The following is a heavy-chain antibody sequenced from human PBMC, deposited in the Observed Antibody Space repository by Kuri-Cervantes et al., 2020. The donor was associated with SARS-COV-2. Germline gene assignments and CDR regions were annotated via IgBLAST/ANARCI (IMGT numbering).Heavy chain of an antibody. CDR2: ISTSGGDT. CDR3: ASVSTMGVSLD. CDR1: RFTFNNYD. Sequence: GGSLRLSCAASRFTFNNYDLIWVRQAPGKGLEWVSSISTSGGDTNYADSLKGRFTISRDNSKNTLYLQMNSLRVEDMAVYYCASVSTMGVSLDWGQGTLVTVSS. D-gene: IGHD5-24*01. V-gene: IGHV3-23*01. J-gene: IGHJ4*02.